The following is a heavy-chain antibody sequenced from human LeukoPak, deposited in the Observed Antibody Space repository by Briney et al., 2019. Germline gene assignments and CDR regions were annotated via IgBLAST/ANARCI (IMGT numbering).Heavy chain of an antibody. J-gene: IGHJ6*02. CDR3: ARGIADIVVALYYHGMDV. CDR2: IWYDGSNK. D-gene: IGHD2-2*01. V-gene: IGHV3-33*01. CDR1: GFTFSSYG. Sequence: GGSLRLSCAASGFTFSSYGMHWVRQAPGKGLEWVAVIWYDGSNKYYADSVKGRFTISRDNSKNTLYLQMNSLRAEDTAVYYCARGIADIVVALYYHGMDVWGQGTTVTVSS.